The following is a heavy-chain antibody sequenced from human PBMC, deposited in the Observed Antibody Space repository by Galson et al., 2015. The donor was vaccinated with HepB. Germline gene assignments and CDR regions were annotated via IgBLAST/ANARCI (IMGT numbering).Heavy chain of an antibody. CDR2: INPSRDST. V-gene: IGHV1-46*01. CDR1: GYTFTTYY. J-gene: IGHJ6*02. D-gene: IGHD2-2*01. Sequence: SVKVSCKASGYTFTTYYIHWVRQAPGQGLEWVGIINPSRDSTTYPQKFQGRVTMTRDTSTRTVYMELSSLRSDDTAVYYCAREGPIAVSGPYFYPGMDVWGQGTTVTVSS. CDR3: AREGPIAVSGPYFYPGMDV.